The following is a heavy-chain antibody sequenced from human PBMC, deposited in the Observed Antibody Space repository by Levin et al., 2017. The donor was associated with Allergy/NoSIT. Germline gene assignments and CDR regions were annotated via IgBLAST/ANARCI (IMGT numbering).Heavy chain of an antibody. V-gene: IGHV3-30*04. CDR2: ISYDGSNK. J-gene: IGHJ4*02. Sequence: SGGSLRLSCAASGFTFSSYAMHWVRQAPGKGLEWVAVISYDGSNKYYADSVKGRFTISRDNSKNTLYLQMNSLRAEDTAVYYCARVSGPSGYSSGWVYFDYWGQGTLVTVSS. CDR1: GFTFSSYA. D-gene: IGHD6-19*01. CDR3: ARVSGPSGYSSGWVYFDY.